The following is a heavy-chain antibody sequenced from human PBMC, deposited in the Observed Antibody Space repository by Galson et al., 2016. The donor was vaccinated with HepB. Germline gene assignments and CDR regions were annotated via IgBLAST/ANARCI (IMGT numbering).Heavy chain of an antibody. CDR2: INPDGNEK. CDR3: VTSQGY. Sequence: SLRLSCAVSGLKFSTYRMTWVHQAPGKGLEWVATINPDGNEKAYVDSVKGRFTMSREHAKDSLHLQMNSLRAEDTGVYYCVTSQGYWGQGTLVTVSS. J-gene: IGHJ4*02. V-gene: IGHV3-7*03. CDR1: GLKFSTYR.